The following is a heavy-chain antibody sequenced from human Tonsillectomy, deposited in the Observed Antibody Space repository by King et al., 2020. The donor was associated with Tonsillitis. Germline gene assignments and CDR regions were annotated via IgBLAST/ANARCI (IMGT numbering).Heavy chain of an antibody. CDR2: ISGSGGST. CDR3: AKRMTTVTIYYYYYMDV. D-gene: IGHD4-11*01. V-gene: IGHV3-23*04. J-gene: IGHJ6*03. CDR1: GFTFSNNA. Sequence: VQLVESGGGLVQPGGSLRLSCAASGFTFSNNAMSWVRQAPGKGLDWGPAISGSGGSTYYSDSGKGRFTISRDNSKNTLYLQMKSLRAEDTAVYYCAKRMTTVTIYYYYYMDVWGKGTTVTVSS.